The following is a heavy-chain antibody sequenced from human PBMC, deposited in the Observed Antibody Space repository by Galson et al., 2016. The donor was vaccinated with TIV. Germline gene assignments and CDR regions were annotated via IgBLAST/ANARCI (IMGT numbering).Heavy chain of an antibody. D-gene: IGHD2-15*01. CDR1: GFSFSDYF. CDR3: ARGWQPFYHHYCSMDV. J-gene: IGHJ6*02. Sequence: SLRLSCAASGFSFSDYFMTWIRQPPGKGLEWVSYISTSGSTTWDADSVEGRVSVSRDTCKGSLFLQLNSLRADDTAVYYCARGWQPFYHHYCSMDVWGQGTTVIVSS. V-gene: IGHV3-11*01. CDR2: ISTSGSTT.